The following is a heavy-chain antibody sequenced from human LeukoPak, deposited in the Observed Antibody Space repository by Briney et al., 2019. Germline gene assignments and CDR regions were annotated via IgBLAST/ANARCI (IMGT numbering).Heavy chain of an antibody. Sequence: GGSLRLSCAASGLPFSNYGMSWVRQAPGKGVEWVSTISGDAGNKHYPDSVKGRFTISRDNSKNTLHLQMNDLRVDDTAIYYCATDVGGAMFDYWGQGTLVTVSS. D-gene: IGHD3-10*01. CDR1: GLPFSNYG. V-gene: IGHV3-23*01. CDR3: ATDVGGAMFDY. CDR2: ISGDAGNK. J-gene: IGHJ4*02.